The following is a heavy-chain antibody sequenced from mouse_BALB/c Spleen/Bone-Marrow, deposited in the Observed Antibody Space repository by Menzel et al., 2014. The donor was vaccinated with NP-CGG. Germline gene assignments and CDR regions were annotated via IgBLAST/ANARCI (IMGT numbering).Heavy chain of an antibody. V-gene: IGHV2-2*01. D-gene: IGHD2-1*01. Sequence: VYLQQSGPGLVQPSQSLPITCTVSGFSLTTYDAVWVRQSPGKGLEWLGVIWSGGSTDYIAAFISRLRINKENSKSQVFFKMNNLQAYDTAIYYCSRRNGNFRYYAMDYWGQGTSVTVSS. CDR1: GFSLTTYD. CDR2: IWSGGST. J-gene: IGHJ4*01. CDR3: SRRNGNFRYYAMDY.